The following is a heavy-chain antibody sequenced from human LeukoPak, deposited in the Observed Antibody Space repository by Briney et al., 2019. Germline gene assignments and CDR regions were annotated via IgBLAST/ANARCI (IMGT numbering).Heavy chain of an antibody. V-gene: IGHV1-8*01. D-gene: IGHD3-10*01. CDR1: GYTFTSYD. CDR3: ARESKGYYGSGSYTDY. CDR2: MNPNSGNT. Sequence: GASVKVSCKASGYTFTSYDINWVRQATGQGLEWMGWMNPNSGNTGYAQKFQGRVTMTRNTSISTAYMELSSLRSEDTAVYYCARESKGYYGSGSYTDYWGQGALVTVSS. J-gene: IGHJ4*02.